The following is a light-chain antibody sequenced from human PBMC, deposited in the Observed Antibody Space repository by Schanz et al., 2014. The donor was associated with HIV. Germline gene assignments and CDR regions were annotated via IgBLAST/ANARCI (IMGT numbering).Light chain of an antibody. J-gene: IGKJ1*01. CDR2: GAS. Sequence: EIVLTQSPVILSLSPGERATLSCRASQSVSSSYLAWYQQKPGQAPRLLIYGASIRATGIPDRFSGSGSGTEFSLTISRLEPEDFAVYYCHQYGSSPRTFGQGTKVEI. CDR1: QSVSSSY. CDR3: HQYGSSPRT. V-gene: IGKV3-20*01.